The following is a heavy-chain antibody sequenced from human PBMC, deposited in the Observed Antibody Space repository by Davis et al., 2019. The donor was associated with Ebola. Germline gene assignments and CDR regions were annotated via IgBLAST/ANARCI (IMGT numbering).Heavy chain of an antibody. CDR2: INSDGSST. D-gene: IGHD6-19*01. V-gene: IGHV3-74*01. CDR3: ARPCSSGWFGGTRDY. Sequence: HTGGSLRLSCAASGFTFSSYWMHWVRQAPGKGLVWVSRINSDGSSTSYADSVKGRFTISRDNAKNTLYLQMNSLRAEDTAVYYCARPCSSGWFGGTRDYWGQGTLVTVSS. CDR1: GFTFSSYW. J-gene: IGHJ4*02.